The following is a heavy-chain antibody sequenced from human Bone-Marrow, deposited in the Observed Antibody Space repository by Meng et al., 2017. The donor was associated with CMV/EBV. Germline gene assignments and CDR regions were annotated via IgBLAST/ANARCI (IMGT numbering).Heavy chain of an antibody. J-gene: IGHJ6*02. D-gene: IGHD3-16*01. CDR2: ISYDGSNK. Sequence: GGSLRLSCAASGFTFSSYAMHWVRQAPGKGLEWVAVISYDGSNKYYADSVKGRFTISRDNSKNTLYLQMNSLRAEDTAVYYCVSWGRGMDVWGQGTTVTVSS. CDR3: VSWGRGMDV. CDR1: GFTFSSYA. V-gene: IGHV3-30*04.